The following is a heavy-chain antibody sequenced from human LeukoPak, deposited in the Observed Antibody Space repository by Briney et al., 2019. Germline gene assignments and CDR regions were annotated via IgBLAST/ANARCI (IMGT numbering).Heavy chain of an antibody. CDR2: IDPSDSYT. Sequence: GESLRISCKGSGYSFTSYWISWVRQMPGKGLEWMGRIDPSDSYTNYSPSFQGHVTISADKSISTAYLQWSSLKASDTAMYYCARLLIAAAGTGWYYYYGMDVWGEGTTVTVSS. CDR3: ARLLIAAAGTGWYYYYGMDV. CDR1: GYSFTSYW. V-gene: IGHV5-10-1*01. J-gene: IGHJ6*04. D-gene: IGHD6-13*01.